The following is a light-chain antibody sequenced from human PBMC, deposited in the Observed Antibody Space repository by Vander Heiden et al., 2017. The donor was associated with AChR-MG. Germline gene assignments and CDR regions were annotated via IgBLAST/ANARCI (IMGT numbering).Light chain of an antibody. CDR1: QDISNS. J-gene: IGKJ3*01. CDR3: QHYDNLRPLFT. V-gene: IGKV1-33*01. CDR2: DAS. Sequence: DIQMTQSPSSLSASVGDRVTITCQAIQDISNSLNWYQQKPGKAPKLLIYDASTLQTGVPSRFSGSGSGTDFTFTISSLQPEDIATYYCQHYDNLRPLFTFGPGTQVDIK.